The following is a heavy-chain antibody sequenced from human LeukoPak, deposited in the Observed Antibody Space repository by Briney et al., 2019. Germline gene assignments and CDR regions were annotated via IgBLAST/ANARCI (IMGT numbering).Heavy chain of an antibody. D-gene: IGHD4-17*01. CDR3: AKGSYGDYAARFQH. V-gene: IGHV3-74*01. CDR2: LKSDGSST. Sequence: GGSLRLSCAASGFTFSSYSMHWVRQAPGKGLMWVSRLKSDGSSTGYAGSVKGRFTISRDYAKNTLYLQMNSLRAEDTALYYCAKGSYGDYAARFQHWGQGTLVTVSS. J-gene: IGHJ1*01. CDR1: GFTFSSYS.